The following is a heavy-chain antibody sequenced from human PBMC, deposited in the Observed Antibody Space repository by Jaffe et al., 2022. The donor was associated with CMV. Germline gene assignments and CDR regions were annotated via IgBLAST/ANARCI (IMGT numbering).Heavy chain of an antibody. J-gene: IGHJ4*02. Sequence: EVQLVESGGGLVQPGGSLRLSCAASGFTFSSYEMNWVRQAPGKGLEWVSYISSSGSTIYYADSVKGRFTISRDNAKNSLYLQMNSLRAEDTAVYYCAREKYYDILTPPAAHYYFDYWGQGTLVTVSS. CDR3: AREKYYDILTPPAAHYYFDY. CDR1: GFTFSSYE. CDR2: ISSSGSTI. D-gene: IGHD3-9*01. V-gene: IGHV3-48*03.